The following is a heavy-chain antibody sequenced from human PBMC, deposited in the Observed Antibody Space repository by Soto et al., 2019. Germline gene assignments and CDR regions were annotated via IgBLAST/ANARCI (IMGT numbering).Heavy chain of an antibody. J-gene: IGHJ6*02. CDR3: VHSRCGGDCLQSYSSHYYYGMDV. CDR2: IYWDNDK. V-gene: IGHV2-5*02. D-gene: IGHD2-21*02. Sequence: QITLKESGSTLVKPTQTLTLTCTFSGFSLNTGGLAVGWIRQPPGKALEWLALIYWDNDKRYSPSLRSRLTITKDTSKNQVVLTMTNMDPVDAATYYCVHSRCGGDCLQSYSSHYYYGMDVWGQGTTVTVSS. CDR1: GFSLNTGGLA.